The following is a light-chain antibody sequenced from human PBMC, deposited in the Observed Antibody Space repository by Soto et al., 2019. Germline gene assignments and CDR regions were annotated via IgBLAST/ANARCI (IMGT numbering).Light chain of an antibody. CDR1: QGVSSY. J-gene: IGKJ1*01. V-gene: IGKV3-20*01. CDR2: DAS. CDR3: QQYGSSPWT. Sequence: EIVMTQSPSTLSVSPGERATLSCRASQGVSSYLAWYQQKPGQAPRLLIYDASNRATGIPARFSGSGPGTDFTLTISRLEPEDFAVYYCQQYGSSPWTFGQRTKVDIK.